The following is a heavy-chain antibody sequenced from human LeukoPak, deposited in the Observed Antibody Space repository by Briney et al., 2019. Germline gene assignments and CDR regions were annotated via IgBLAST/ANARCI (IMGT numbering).Heavy chain of an antibody. CDR1: GFTFSSYS. J-gene: IGHJ4*02. D-gene: IGHD1-26*01. Sequence: GGSPRLSCAASGFTFSSYSMNWVRQAPGKGLEWVSSISSSSSYIYYADSVKGRFTISRDNAKNSLYLQMNSLRAEDTAVYYCAGRLSGRYYFDYWGQGTLVTLSS. CDR2: ISSSSSYI. V-gene: IGHV3-21*01. CDR3: AGRLSGRYYFDY.